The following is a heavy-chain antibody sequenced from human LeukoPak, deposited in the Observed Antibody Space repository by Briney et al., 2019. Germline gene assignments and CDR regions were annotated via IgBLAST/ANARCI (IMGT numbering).Heavy chain of an antibody. CDR3: ARGPGYCSGGSCYDYFDS. Sequence: ASVKVSCKTSGYNFISYDINWVRQATGQGLEWMGWMNPNSGKTGYAQKFQGRVTITRNTSISTAYMELSSLRSEDTAVYYCARGPGYCSGGSCYDYFDSWGQGTLVTVSS. CDR2: MNPNSGKT. V-gene: IGHV1-8*03. J-gene: IGHJ4*02. D-gene: IGHD2-15*01. CDR1: GYNFISYD.